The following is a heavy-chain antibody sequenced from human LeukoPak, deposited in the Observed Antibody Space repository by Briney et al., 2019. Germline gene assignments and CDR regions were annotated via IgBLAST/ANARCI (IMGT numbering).Heavy chain of an antibody. V-gene: IGHV4-59*01. D-gene: IGHD4-17*01. J-gene: IGHJ4*02. CDR1: GGSISSYY. Sequence: PSETLSLTCTVSGGSISSYYWSWIRQPPGKGLEWLGFIYYSGSTNYNPSLKSRVTISVDTSKKQFFLNLRSVNAADTAVYYCARGDYGEGVDYWGQGTLVTVSS. CDR2: IYYSGST. CDR3: ARGDYGEGVDY.